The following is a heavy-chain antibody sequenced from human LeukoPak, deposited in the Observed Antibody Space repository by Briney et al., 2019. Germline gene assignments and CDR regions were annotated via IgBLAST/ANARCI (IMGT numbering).Heavy chain of an antibody. CDR1: GFTFSYYA. J-gene: IGHJ4*02. D-gene: IGHD2-15*01. V-gene: IGHV3-30-3*01. Sequence: QPGGSLRLSCVASGFTSGFTFSYYAMHWVRQAPGKGLEWVAFISNDVGNRYFANSVKGRFTISRDNSKNTVYLQMNSLGAEGTAVYYCADSDGYYYDVWGQGTLVTVS. CDR3: ADSDGYYYDV. CDR2: ISNDVGNR.